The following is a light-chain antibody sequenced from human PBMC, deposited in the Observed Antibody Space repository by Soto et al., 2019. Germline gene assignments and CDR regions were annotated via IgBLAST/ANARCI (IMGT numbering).Light chain of an antibody. Sequence: IVLTKPPETLYLSKGERATLSCRASESVRSSFLAWYQQKLGQTPRLLIYDTSTRATGIQDRFSGSGSGTDFTLTIRRLEPEDFAVYYCQQYDISPKTFGQGTKVDI. CDR3: QQYDISPKT. V-gene: IGKV3-20*01. CDR1: ESVRSSF. J-gene: IGKJ1*01. CDR2: DTS.